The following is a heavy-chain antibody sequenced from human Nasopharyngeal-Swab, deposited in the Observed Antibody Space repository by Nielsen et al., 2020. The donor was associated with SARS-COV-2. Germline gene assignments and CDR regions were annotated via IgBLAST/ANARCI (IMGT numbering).Heavy chain of an antibody. CDR2: IRSKAYGGTT. CDR3: TRAAGYYYYYYGMDV. CDR1: GFTFGDYA. J-gene: IGHJ6*02. Sequence: GESLKISCTASGFTFGDYAMSWVRQAPGKGLEWVGFIRSKAYGGTTEYAASVKGRFTISRDDSKSIAYLQMNSLKTEDTAVYYCTRAAGYYYYYYGMDVWGQGTTVTVSS. D-gene: IGHD6-19*01. V-gene: IGHV3-49*04.